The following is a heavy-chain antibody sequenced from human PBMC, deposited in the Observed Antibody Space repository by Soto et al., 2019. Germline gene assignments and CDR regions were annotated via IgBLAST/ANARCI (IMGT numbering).Heavy chain of an antibody. V-gene: IGHV1-8*01. Sequence: QVQLVQSGAEVKKPGASVKVSCKASGYTFTSYDINWVRQATGQGLEWMGWMNPNSGNTGYAQKFQGRVTMTRNTSISTAYMELSSLRSEDTAVYYCARGEPHYDYIWRSYRPLDYWGQGTLVTVSS. CDR1: GYTFTSYD. D-gene: IGHD3-16*02. J-gene: IGHJ4*02. CDR2: MNPNSGNT. CDR3: ARGEPHYDYIWRSYRPLDY.